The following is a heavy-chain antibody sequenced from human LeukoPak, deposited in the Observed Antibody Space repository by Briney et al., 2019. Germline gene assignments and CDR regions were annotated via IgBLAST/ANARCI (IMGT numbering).Heavy chain of an antibody. V-gene: IGHV3-20*01. J-gene: IGHJ3*02. CDR1: GFTFDDYG. Sequence: GGSLRLSCAASGFTFDDYGMSWVRQAPGKGLEWVSGINWNGGSTGYADSVKGRFTISRDNAKNSLYLQMNSLRAEDAALYHCARGNYYDSSGTDAFDIWGQGTMVTVSS. CDR2: INWNGGST. CDR3: ARGNYYDSSGTDAFDI. D-gene: IGHD3-22*01.